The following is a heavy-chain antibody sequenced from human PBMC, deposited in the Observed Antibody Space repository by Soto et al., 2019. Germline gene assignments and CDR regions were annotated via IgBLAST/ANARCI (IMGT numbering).Heavy chain of an antibody. CDR1: GFTFSSYA. D-gene: IGHD6-13*01. Sequence: GGSLRLSXSASGFTFSSYAMHWVRQAPGKGLEYVSAISSNGGSTYYADSVKGRFTISRDNSKNTLYLQMSSLRADDTAVYYCVEAATGHDAFDIWGQGTMVTVSS. CDR3: VEAATGHDAFDI. J-gene: IGHJ3*02. V-gene: IGHV3-64D*06. CDR2: ISSNGGST.